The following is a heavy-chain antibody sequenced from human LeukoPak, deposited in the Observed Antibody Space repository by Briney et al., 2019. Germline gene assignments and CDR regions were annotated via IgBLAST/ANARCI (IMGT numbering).Heavy chain of an antibody. V-gene: IGHV3-30*18. CDR3: AKALGYSYGTDY. CDR2: ISYDGSNK. Sequence: GPLRLSCAASGFTFSNYGMHWVRQAPGKGLEWVAVISYDGSNKYYADSVKGRFTISRDNSKNTLYLQMNSLRAEDTAVYYCAKALGYSYGTDYWGQGTLVTVSS. D-gene: IGHD5-18*01. J-gene: IGHJ4*02. CDR1: GFTFSNYG.